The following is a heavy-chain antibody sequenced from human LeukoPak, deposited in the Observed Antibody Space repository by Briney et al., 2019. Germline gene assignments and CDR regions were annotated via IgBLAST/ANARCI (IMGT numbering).Heavy chain of an antibody. CDR3: AKAKPTYYDFWSGYRRNWFDP. V-gene: IGHV3-64*01. Sequence: GGSLRLSCAASGFTFSSYAMHWVRQAPGKGLEYVSAISSNGGSTYYANSVKGRFTISRDNSKNTLYLQMNSLRAEDTAVYYCAKAKPTYYDFWSGYRRNWFDPWGQGTLVTVSS. J-gene: IGHJ5*02. CDR1: GFTFSSYA. D-gene: IGHD3-3*01. CDR2: ISSNGGST.